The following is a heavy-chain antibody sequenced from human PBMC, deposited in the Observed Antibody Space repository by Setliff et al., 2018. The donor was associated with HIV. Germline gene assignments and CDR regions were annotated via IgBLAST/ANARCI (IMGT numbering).Heavy chain of an antibody. CDR2: IYHSEYT. Sequence: SETLSLTCAVSGGSISSDNWWTWVRQAPGKGLEWIGEIYHSEYTNYNPSLKSRVSMSVDKPKNQFSVKLTSVTAADTAVYYCARESGVAAGAFDSWGQGTLVTVSS. J-gene: IGHJ4*02. V-gene: IGHV4-4*02. CDR1: GGSISSDNW. CDR3: ARESGVAAGAFDS. D-gene: IGHD6-13*01.